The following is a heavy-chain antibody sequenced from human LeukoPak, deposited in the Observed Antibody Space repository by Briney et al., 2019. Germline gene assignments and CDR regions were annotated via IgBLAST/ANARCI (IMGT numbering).Heavy chain of an antibody. CDR2: ISGSSSTI. Sequence: GGSRRLSCAASGFTFSSYEMNWVRQAPGKGLEWVSYISGSSSTIYYADSVKGRFTISRDNAKNSLYLQMNSLRAEDTAVYFCARDLKGDAARRHTFDYWGPGTLVTVSS. J-gene: IGHJ4*02. V-gene: IGHV3-48*03. D-gene: IGHD6-6*01. CDR3: ARDLKGDAARRHTFDY. CDR1: GFTFSSYE.